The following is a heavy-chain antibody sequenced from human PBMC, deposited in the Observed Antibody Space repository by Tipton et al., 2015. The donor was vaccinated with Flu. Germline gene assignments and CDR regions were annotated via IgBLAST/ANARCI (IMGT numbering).Heavy chain of an antibody. D-gene: IGHD3-10*01. Sequence: SLRLSCATSGFTFKNYWMSWVRQGPGKGLEWVAIIKEDGTEKTYVDSVKGRFTVSRDNAKNSLYLEMNSLRVEDTAVYYCAREARGGAWGQGTLVTVYS. CDR1: GFTFKNYW. J-gene: IGHJ5*02. CDR3: AREARGGA. CDR2: IKEDGTEK. V-gene: IGHV3-7*01.